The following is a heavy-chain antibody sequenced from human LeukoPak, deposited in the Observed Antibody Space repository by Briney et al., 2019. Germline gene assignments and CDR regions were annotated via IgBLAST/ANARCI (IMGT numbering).Heavy chain of an antibody. V-gene: IGHV1-2*06. D-gene: IGHD6-13*01. CDR1: GHTFTGYY. CDR2: INPNSGGT. CDR3: ARTIMGSSWSRNFDY. J-gene: IGHJ4*02. Sequence: GASVKVSCKASGHTFTGYYMHWVRQAPGQGLEWMGRINPNSGGTNYAQKFQGRVTMTRDTSISTAYMELSRLRSDDTAVYYCARTIMGSSWSRNFDYRGQGTLVTVSS.